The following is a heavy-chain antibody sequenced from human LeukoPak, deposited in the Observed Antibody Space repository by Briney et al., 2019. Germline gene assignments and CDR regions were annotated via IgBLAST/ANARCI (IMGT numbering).Heavy chain of an antibody. CDR2: IYTSGST. D-gene: IGHD5-24*01. J-gene: IGHJ3*02. CDR1: GGSISSGSYY. CDR3: ARPLERRDGYIDAFDI. V-gene: IGHV4-61*02. Sequence: SETLSLTCTVSGGSISSGSYYWSWIRQPAGKGLEWIGRIYTSGSTNYNPSLKSRVTISVDTSKNQFSLKLSSVTAADTAVYYCARPLERRDGYIDAFDIWGQGTMVTVSS.